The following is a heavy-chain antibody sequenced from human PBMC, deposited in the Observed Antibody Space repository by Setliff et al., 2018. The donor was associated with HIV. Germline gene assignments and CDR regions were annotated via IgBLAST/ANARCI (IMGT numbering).Heavy chain of an antibody. V-gene: IGHV2-5*01. Sequence: SGPTLVNPTQTLSLACTFSGFPLITSGVGVGWIRQPPGKALEWLALIYWNDDKRYSPSLKSRLTIRKDASKNQVVLTMTKMDPVDTGTYYCAHTTSFDFWTPGPMDVWGKGTTVTV. J-gene: IGHJ6*03. D-gene: IGHD3-3*01. CDR1: GFPLITSGVG. CDR2: IYWNDDK. CDR3: AHTTSFDFWTPGPMDV.